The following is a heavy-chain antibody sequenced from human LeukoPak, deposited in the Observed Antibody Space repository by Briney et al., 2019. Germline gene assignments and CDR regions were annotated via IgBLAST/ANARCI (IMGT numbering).Heavy chain of an antibody. CDR1: GGTFSSYA. CDR3: ARDTLLYGDAGP. CDR2: IIPIFGTA. V-gene: IGHV1-69*13. D-gene: IGHD4-17*01. Sequence: GASVKVSCKASGGTFSSYAISWVRQAPGQGLEWMGGIIPIFGTANYAQKFQGRVTITADESTSTAYMELSSLRSEDTAVYYCARDTLLYGDAGPWGQGTLVTVSS. J-gene: IGHJ5*02.